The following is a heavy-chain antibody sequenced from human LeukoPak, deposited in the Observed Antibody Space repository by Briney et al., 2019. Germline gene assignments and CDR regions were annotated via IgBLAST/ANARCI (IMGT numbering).Heavy chain of an antibody. J-gene: IGHJ3*02. CDR2: IYPGDSDT. V-gene: IGHV5-51*01. D-gene: IGHD5-18*01. Sequence: GESLKISCKGSGYSFIRYWIGWVRQMPGKGLEWMGIIYPGDSDTRYSPSFQGQVTISADKSISTAYLQWSSLKASDTAMYYCARIKIQLWSHDAFDIWGQGTMVTVSS. CDR1: GYSFIRYW. CDR3: ARIKIQLWSHDAFDI.